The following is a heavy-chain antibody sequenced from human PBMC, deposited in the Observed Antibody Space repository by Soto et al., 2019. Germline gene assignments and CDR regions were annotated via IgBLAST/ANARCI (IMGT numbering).Heavy chain of an antibody. D-gene: IGHD4-4*01. CDR3: ARFYYMTTGNYYYYYMDV. J-gene: IGHJ6*03. Sequence: SETLSLTCTVSGGSISSYYWSWIRQPPGKGLEWIGYIYYSGSTNYNPSLKSRVTISVDTSKNQFSLKLSSVTAADTAVYYCARFYYMTTGNYYYYYMDVWGKGTTVTVSS. V-gene: IGHV4-59*08. CDR1: GGSISSYY. CDR2: IYYSGST.